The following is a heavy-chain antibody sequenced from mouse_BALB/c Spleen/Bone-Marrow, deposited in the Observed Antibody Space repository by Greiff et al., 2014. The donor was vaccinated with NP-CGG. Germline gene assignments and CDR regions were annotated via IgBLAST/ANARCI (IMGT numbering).Heavy chain of an antibody. D-gene: IGHD1-1*02. CDR3: ARSGERYGAMDY. J-gene: IGHJ4*01. CDR1: GLTFSDFY. V-gene: IGHV5-4*02. Sequence: DVMLVESGGGLVKPGGSLKLSCAASGLTFSDFYMFWFRQTPEKRLEWVATISDGGTYTYYPDSVKGRFTISRDNAKNNLYLQMSSLKSEDTAIYYCARSGERYGAMDYWGQGTSVTVSS. CDR2: ISDGGTYT.